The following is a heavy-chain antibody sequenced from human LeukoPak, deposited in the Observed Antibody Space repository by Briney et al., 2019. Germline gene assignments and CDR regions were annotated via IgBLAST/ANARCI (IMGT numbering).Heavy chain of an antibody. D-gene: IGHD2-2*01. Sequence: KPSQTLSLTCTVSGGSISSGDYYWSWIRQPPGKGLEWIGYIYYSGSTYYNPSLKSRVTISVDTSKNQFSLKLSSVTAADTAVYYCARARGLYRSSTSCYADAFDIWGQGTMVTVSS. CDR1: GGSISSGDYY. CDR2: IYYSGST. CDR3: ARARGLYRSSTSCYADAFDI. J-gene: IGHJ3*02. V-gene: IGHV4-30-4*08.